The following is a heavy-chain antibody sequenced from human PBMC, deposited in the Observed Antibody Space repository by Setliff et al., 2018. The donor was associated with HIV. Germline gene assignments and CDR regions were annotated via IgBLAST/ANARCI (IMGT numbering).Heavy chain of an antibody. CDR2: ISWNGGST. CDR1: GFTFDDYG. Sequence: RPGGSLRLSCAASGFTFDDYGMTWVRQAPGKGLEWLSGISWNGGSTGYADSVQGRFTISRDNAKNSLYLQMHSLRVEDTAFYYCARDKRDDNFLTSRISSVFDFWGEGTLVTVSS. V-gene: IGHV3-20*04. J-gene: IGHJ4*02. D-gene: IGHD1-1*01. CDR3: ARDKRDDNFLTSRISSVFDF.